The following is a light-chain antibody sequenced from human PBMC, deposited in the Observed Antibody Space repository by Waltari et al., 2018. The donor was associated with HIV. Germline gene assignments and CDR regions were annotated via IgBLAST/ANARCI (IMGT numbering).Light chain of an antibody. Sequence: DIVVTQSPDSLSVSPGERATINCKSSQTILSTAGNKHYLAWYQQRPGQAPNLLIYWASTRESGVPDRFSGSGSGTDFTLTINSLQAEDVAVYYCQQYYDAPYTFGQGTKLDI. J-gene: IGKJ2*01. CDR1: QTILSTAGNKHY. CDR3: QQYYDAPYT. V-gene: IGKV4-1*01. CDR2: WAS.